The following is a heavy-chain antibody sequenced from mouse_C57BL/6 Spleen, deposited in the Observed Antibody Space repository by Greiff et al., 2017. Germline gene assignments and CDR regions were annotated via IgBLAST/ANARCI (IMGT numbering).Heavy chain of an antibody. Sequence: EVKLVESGGGLVKPGGSLKLSCAASGFTFSSYAMSWVRQTPEKRLEWVATISDGGSYTYYPDNVKGRFTISRDNAKNNLYLQMSHLKSEDTAMYDCARGEGYFDVWGTGTTVTVSS. CDR2: ISDGGSYT. J-gene: IGHJ1*03. V-gene: IGHV5-4*03. CDR3: ARGEGYFDV. CDR1: GFTFSSYA.